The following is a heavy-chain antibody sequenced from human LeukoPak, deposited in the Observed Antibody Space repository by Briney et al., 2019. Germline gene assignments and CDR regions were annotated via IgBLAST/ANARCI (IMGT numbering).Heavy chain of an antibody. J-gene: IGHJ4*02. CDR2: INSDGSWT. CDR3: VSFYETY. Sequence: GGSLRLSCAASGNYWMHWVRQVPGKGLVWVSHINSDGSWTSYADSVKGRFTISKGNAKNTVYQQMNSLRAEDTAVYYCVSFYETYWGRGTLVTVSS. D-gene: IGHD2/OR15-2a*01. CDR1: GNYW. V-gene: IGHV3-74*01.